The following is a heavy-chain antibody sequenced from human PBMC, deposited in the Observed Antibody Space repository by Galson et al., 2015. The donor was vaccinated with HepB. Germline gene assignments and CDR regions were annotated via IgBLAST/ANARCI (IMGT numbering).Heavy chain of an antibody. Sequence: SLRLSCAASGFTFSNAWMSWVRQAPGKGLEWVGRIKSKTDGGTTDYAAPAKGRFTISRDDSKNTLYLQMNSLKTEDTAVYYCTRQSVLLWFGELLQKTDYFDYWGQGTLVTVPS. CDR2: IKSKTDGGTT. V-gene: IGHV3-15*01. CDR1: GFTFSNAW. D-gene: IGHD3-10*01. CDR3: TRQSVLLWFGELLQKTDYFDY. J-gene: IGHJ4*02.